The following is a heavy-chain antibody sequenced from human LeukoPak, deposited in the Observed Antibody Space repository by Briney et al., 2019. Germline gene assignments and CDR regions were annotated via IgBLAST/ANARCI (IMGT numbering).Heavy chain of an antibody. CDR1: GFTFSSYE. CDR3: ARGYYDYVWGSLY. CDR2: ISSSGSTI. J-gene: IGHJ4*02. D-gene: IGHD3-16*01. V-gene: IGHV3-48*03. Sequence: GGSLRLSCAASGFTFSSYEMNWVRQAPGKGLEWVSYISSSGSTIYYADSVKGRFTISRDNAKNSLYLQMNSLRAEDTAVYYCARGYYDYVWGSLYWGQGTLVTVSS.